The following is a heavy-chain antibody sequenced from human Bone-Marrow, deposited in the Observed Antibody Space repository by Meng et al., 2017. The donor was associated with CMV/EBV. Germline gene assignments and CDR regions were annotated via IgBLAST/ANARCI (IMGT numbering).Heavy chain of an antibody. CDR1: GFTFSDYY. CDR2: ISSSGSTI. J-gene: IGHJ1*01. D-gene: IGHD3-16*01. V-gene: IGHV3-11*04. Sequence: GGSLRLSCAASGFTFSDYYMSWIRQAPGKGLEWVSYISSSGSTIYYADSVKGRFTISRDNSKNTLYLQMSSLRAEDTALYYCTRDLENGYASSIKQYWGQGTLVTVSS. CDR3: TRDLENGYASSIKQY.